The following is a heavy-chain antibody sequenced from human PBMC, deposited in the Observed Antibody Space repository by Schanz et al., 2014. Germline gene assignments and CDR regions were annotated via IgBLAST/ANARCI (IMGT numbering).Heavy chain of an antibody. J-gene: IGHJ4*02. D-gene: IGHD5-12*01. CDR3: ARTGYDPSLTH. Sequence: QVPLVQSGAEVKKPGSSVTVSCKASGGTFRSYTVSWVRQAPGQGLEWMGRIIPITGITNYAQKFQGRVTFTADKSTSTAFLEVNSLRSEDTAVYYCARTGYDPSLTHWGQGTLVTVSS. CDR1: GGTFRSYT. CDR2: IIPITGIT. V-gene: IGHV1-69*02.